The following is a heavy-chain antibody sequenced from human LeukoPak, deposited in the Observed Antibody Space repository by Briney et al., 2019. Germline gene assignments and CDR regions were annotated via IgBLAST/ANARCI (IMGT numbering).Heavy chain of an antibody. D-gene: IGHD1-14*01. CDR1: GLTFSSYS. J-gene: IGHJ5*02. CDR2: ISSDSGTI. Sequence: PGGSLRLSCGASGLTFSSYSMNWVRQAPGKGLEWVSYISSDSGTIYQADSVKGRITISRDNAKNSLYLQMNSLRAEDPAVSHCARAAQPGFDPWGQGNLVIVSS. CDR3: ARAAQPGFDP. V-gene: IGHV3-48*01.